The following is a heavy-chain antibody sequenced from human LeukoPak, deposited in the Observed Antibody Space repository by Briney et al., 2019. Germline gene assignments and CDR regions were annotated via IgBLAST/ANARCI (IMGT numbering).Heavy chain of an antibody. V-gene: IGHV1-18*01. Sequence: ASVNVSCKASGYTFTSYGISWVRQAPGQGLEWMGWISAYNGNTNYAQKLQGRVTMTTDTSTSTAYMELRSLRSDDTAVYYCARVRRSVEMATILDYWGQGTLVTVSS. CDR1: GYTFTSYG. J-gene: IGHJ4*02. CDR3: ARVRRSVEMATILDY. D-gene: IGHD5-24*01. CDR2: ISAYNGNT.